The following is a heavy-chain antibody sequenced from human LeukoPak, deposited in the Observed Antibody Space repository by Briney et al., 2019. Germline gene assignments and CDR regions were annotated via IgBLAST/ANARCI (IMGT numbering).Heavy chain of an antibody. CDR2: IISSSSYI. Sequence: PGGSLRLSCAASGSTFSTYSMNWVRQAPGKGLEWVSSIISSSSYIYYADSVKGRFTISRDNAKNSLYLQMNSLRAEDTAVYYCARDPQYCSGGSCYSFDYWGQGTLVTVSS. CDR1: GSTFSTYS. D-gene: IGHD2-15*01. CDR3: ARDPQYCSGGSCYSFDY. J-gene: IGHJ4*02. V-gene: IGHV3-21*01.